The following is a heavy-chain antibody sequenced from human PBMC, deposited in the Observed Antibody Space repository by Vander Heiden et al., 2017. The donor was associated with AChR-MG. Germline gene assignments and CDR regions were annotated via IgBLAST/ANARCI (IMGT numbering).Heavy chain of an antibody. J-gene: IGHJ4*02. CDR3: ARDRPLDYYDSSGYYCPYY. D-gene: IGHD3-22*01. V-gene: IGHV1-69*01. Sequence: QVQLVQSGAEVKKPGSSVKVSCKASGGTFSSYAISWVRQAPGQGLEWMGGIIPIFGTANYAQKFQGRVTITADESTSTAYMELSSLRSEDTAVYYCARDRPLDYYDSSGYYCPYYWGQGTLVTVSS. CDR1: GGTFSSYA. CDR2: IIPIFGTA.